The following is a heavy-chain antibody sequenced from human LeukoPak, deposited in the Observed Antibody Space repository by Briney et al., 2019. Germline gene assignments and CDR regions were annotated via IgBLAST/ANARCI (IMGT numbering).Heavy chain of an antibody. Sequence: ASVKVSCKASGGTFSSYAISWVRQAPGQGLEWMGWINPNIGDRNYAQKFQGRVTMTRDTSISTAYMELSRLRSDDTALYYCARARRTKDLWLPDYWGQGTLVTVSS. V-gene: IGHV1-2*02. CDR1: GGTFSSYA. CDR2: INPNIGDR. J-gene: IGHJ4*02. CDR3: ARARRTKDLWLPDY. D-gene: IGHD5-24*01.